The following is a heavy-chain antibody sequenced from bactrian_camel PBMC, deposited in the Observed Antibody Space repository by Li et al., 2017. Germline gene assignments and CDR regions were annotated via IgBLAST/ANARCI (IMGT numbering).Heavy chain of an antibody. Sequence: QLVESGGGSVQAGGSLRLSCEVSGPSFRRICMGWFRQAPGKEREGVAVIYSAESSTYYADSVKGRFTISRDNAKNTLYLQMNSLKPEDTGMYYCASDGWWLLPKYNYWGQGTQVTVS. V-gene: IGHV3S25*01. CDR2: IYSAESST. J-gene: IGHJ4*01. CDR3: ASDGWWLLPKYNY. D-gene: IGHD2*01. CDR1: GPSFRRIC.